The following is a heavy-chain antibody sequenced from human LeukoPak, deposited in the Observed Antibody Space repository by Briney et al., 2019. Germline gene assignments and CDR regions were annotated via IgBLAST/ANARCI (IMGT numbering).Heavy chain of an antibody. J-gene: IGHJ4*02. Sequence: SETLSLTCTVSGGSISNYYWSWIRQSPGKGLEWIGYIYYSGSTKYSPSLQSRVTISVDTSKNQFSLKVNSVTAADTAVYYCAGHRDRDGYPFDYWGQGTLVTVSS. CDR1: GGSISNYY. V-gene: IGHV4-59*08. CDR3: AGHRDRDGYPFDY. D-gene: IGHD5-24*01. CDR2: IYYSGST.